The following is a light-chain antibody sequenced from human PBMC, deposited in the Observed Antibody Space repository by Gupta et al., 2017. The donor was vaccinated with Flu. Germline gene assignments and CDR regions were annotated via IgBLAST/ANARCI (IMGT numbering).Light chain of an antibody. V-gene: IGLV2-14*03. CDR1: SSDVVGYNY. CDR3: NSYTRTTTLYV. Sequence: ISTSCTGSSSDVVGYNYVSWYQQHPGKVPKLLIYYVNNRPSGVSTRFSGSKSGNTASLTISGLQAEDEADYYCNSYTRTTTLYVFGTGTRVTVL. CDR2: YVN. J-gene: IGLJ1*01.